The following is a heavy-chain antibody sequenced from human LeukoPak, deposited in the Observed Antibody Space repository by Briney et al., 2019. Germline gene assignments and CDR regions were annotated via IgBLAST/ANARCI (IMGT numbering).Heavy chain of an antibody. CDR1: GFTFNTYG. V-gene: IGHV3-23*01. CDR3: AKAIGGYSYGYFDY. CDR2: ISGSGGAT. D-gene: IGHD5-18*01. J-gene: IGHJ4*02. Sequence: GGSLRLSCAASGFTFNTYGMSWVRQAPGKGLEWVSGISGSGGATYYADSVKGRFTVSRDDPHNTLYLQMNSVRAEDTAVYFCAKAIGGYSYGYFDYWGQGTLVTVSS.